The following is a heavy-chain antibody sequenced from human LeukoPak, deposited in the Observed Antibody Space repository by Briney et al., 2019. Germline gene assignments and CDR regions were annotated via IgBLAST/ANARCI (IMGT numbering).Heavy chain of an antibody. J-gene: IGHJ4*02. V-gene: IGHV3-23*01. D-gene: IGHD3-10*01. Sequence: PGGSLRLSCAASGFTFSGYGMSWVRQAPGKGLKWVSAISGSGGSTYYADSVKGRFTISRDNSKNTLYLQMNSLRAEDTAVYYCATSMVRGASFDYWGQGTLVTVSS. CDR1: GFTFSGYG. CDR3: ATSMVRGASFDY. CDR2: ISGSGGST.